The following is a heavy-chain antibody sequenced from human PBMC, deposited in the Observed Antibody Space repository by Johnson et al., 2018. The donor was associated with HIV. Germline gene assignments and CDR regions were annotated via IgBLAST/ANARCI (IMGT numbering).Heavy chain of an antibody. D-gene: IGHD2-21*02. Sequence: VQVVESGGGLVQPGGSLRLSCAASGFTVSSNYMSWVRQAPGKGLAWVSVIYSGGSIYYADSVKGRFTISRDNAKNSLYLQMNSLRAEDTAVYYCARDLVTTDAFDIWGQGTMVTVSS. J-gene: IGHJ3*02. CDR1: GFTVSSNY. CDR3: ARDLVTTDAFDI. V-gene: IGHV3-66*01. CDR2: IYSGGSI.